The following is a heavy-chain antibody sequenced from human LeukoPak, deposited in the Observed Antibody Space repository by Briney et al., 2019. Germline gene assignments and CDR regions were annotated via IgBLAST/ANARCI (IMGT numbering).Heavy chain of an antibody. CDR3: ATSAGDYKAGYYYYLGV. D-gene: IGHD4-17*01. CDR1: GYTFTGYY. J-gene: IGHJ6*03. Sequence: ASVKVSCKASGYTFTGYYFHWVRQAPGQGLEWMGWINSNTAGTNYAQKFLGRVTLTWDTSISTAYMELNRLTSDDTAVYFCATSAGDYKAGYYYYLGVWGKGTSVTVSS. CDR2: INSNTAGT. V-gene: IGHV1-2*02.